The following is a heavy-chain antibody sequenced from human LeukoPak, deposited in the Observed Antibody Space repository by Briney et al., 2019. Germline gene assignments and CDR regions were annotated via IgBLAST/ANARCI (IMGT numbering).Heavy chain of an antibody. CDR1: GFTVSSNY. CDR3: AKVVSGYIDY. CDR2: IYSGGST. D-gene: IGHD2-15*01. V-gene: IGHV3-66*01. Sequence: GGSLRLSCAASGFTVSSNYMTWVRQAPGKGLEWVSVIYSGGSTYYADCVKGRFTISRDNSKNTLYLQMNSLRAEDTAVYYCAKVVSGYIDYWGQGTLVTVSS. J-gene: IGHJ4*02.